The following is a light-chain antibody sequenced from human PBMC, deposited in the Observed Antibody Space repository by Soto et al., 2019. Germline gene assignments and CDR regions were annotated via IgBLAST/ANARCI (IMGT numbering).Light chain of an antibody. CDR2: DAS. V-gene: IGKV1-5*01. J-gene: IGKJ2*01. CDR3: QQYNSYPYT. Sequence: DIQMTQSPSTLSGSVGDRVTITCLASQTISSWLAWYQQKPGKAPKLLIYDASSLESGVPSRFSGSGSGTEFTLTISSLQPDDFATFYCQQYNSYPYTFGQGTKVDIK. CDR1: QTISSW.